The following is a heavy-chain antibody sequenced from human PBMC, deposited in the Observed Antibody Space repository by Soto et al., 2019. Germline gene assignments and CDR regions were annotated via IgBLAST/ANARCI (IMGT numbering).Heavy chain of an antibody. CDR2: IYSGGST. Sequence: EVQLVESGGGLVQPGGSLRLSCAASGFTVSSNHMSWVRQAPGKGLEWVSVIYSGGSTYYADSVKGRFTISRDNSKNTLYLQMNSLRAEDTAVYYCAALIAAAVVDYWGQGTLVTVSS. V-gene: IGHV3-66*01. CDR1: GFTVSSNH. J-gene: IGHJ4*02. CDR3: AALIAAAVVDY. D-gene: IGHD6-13*01.